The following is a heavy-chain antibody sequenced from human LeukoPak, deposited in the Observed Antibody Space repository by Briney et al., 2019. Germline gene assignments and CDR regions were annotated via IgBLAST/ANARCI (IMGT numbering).Heavy chain of an antibody. CDR1: GFTFSSYV. CDR2: ISTGGDT. V-gene: IGHV3-23*01. CDR3: ARDRIGGGVEDY. J-gene: IGHJ4*02. Sequence: GGSLRLSCAASGFTFSSYVMSWVRQAPGKGLEWVSTISTGGDTYYADSVKGRFTIFRDNSKNTLYLQTNSLRAEDTAVYYCARDRIGGGVEDYWGQGTLVTVSS. D-gene: IGHD2-8*02.